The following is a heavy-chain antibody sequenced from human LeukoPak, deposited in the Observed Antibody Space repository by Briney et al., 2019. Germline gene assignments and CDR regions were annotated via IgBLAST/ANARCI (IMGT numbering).Heavy chain of an antibody. D-gene: IGHD3-10*01. V-gene: IGHV3-30*03. Sequence: GGSLRLSCAASGFTFSSYSLNWVRQAPGKGLEWVAVISYDGSNKYYADSVKGRFTISRDNSKNTLYLQMNSLRAEDTAVYYCARDRDYYWGQGTLVTVSS. CDR2: ISYDGSNK. CDR1: GFTFSSYS. J-gene: IGHJ4*02. CDR3: ARDRDYY.